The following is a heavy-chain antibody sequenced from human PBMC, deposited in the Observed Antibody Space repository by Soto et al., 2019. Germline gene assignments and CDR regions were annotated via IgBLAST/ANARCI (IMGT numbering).Heavy chain of an antibody. CDR3: ARVGGFGATTIDY. CDR1: GGSVSSSSYY. V-gene: IGHV4-39*07. Sequence: PSETLSLTCTVSGGSVSSSSYYWGWIRQHPGKGLEWIGSIYYSGSTYYNPSLKSRVTMSVDTSKNQFSLKLSSVTAADTAVYYCARVGGFGATTIDYWGQGTLVTVSS. J-gene: IGHJ4*02. CDR2: IYYSGST. D-gene: IGHD3-10*01.